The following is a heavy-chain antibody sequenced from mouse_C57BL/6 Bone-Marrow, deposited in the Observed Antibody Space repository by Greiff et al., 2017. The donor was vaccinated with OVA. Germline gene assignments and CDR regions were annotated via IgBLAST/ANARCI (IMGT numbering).Heavy chain of an antibody. CDR1: GYTFTSYG. V-gene: IGHV1-81*01. CDR3: AREGWLLRAMDY. J-gene: IGHJ4*01. D-gene: IGHD2-3*01. CDR2: IYPRSGNT. Sequence: QVQLKQSGAELARPGASVKLSCKASGYTFTSYGISWVKQRTGQGLEWIGEIYPRSGNTYYNEKFKGKATLTADKSSSTAYMELRSLTSEDSAVYFCAREGWLLRAMDYWGQGTSVTVSS.